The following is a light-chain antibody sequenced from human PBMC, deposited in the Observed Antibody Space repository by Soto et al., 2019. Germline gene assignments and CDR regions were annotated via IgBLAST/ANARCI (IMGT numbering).Light chain of an antibody. CDR2: DVS. J-gene: IGLJ1*01. CDR3: NSYTTSSTYV. CDR1: SSDVGGYNY. Sequence: QSVLTQPASVSGSPGQSITISCTGTSSDVGGYNYVSWYQQHPGKAPKLMIYDVSNRPSGVSNRCSGSKSGNTASLTISGLQAEDEADYYCNSYTTSSTYVFGTGTKLTVL. V-gene: IGLV2-14*01.